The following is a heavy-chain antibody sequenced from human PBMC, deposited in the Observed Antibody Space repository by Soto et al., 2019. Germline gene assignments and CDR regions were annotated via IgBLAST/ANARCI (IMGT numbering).Heavy chain of an antibody. D-gene: IGHD6-13*01. CDR1: GYTFTSYG. J-gene: IGHJ4*02. Sequence: ASVKVSCKASGYTFTSYGISWVRQAPGQGLEWMGWISAYNGNTNYAQKLQGRVTMTTDTSTSTAYMELRSLRSDDTAVYYCARDSTGYSSSWSGYWGQGTLVTVSS. CDR3: ARDSTGYSSSWSGY. CDR2: ISAYNGNT. V-gene: IGHV1-18*01.